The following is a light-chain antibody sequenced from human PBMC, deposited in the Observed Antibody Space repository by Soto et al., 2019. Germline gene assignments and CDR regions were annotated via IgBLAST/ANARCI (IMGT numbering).Light chain of an antibody. CDR3: QQSYSAPPT. CDR2: GAS. V-gene: IGKV1-39*01. CDR1: QSIGNF. J-gene: IGKJ1*01. Sequence: DIQMTQSPSSLSASVGDRVTITCRASQSIGNFLNWYQQKPRRAPKVLIYGASILQSGVPSRFSGSGSGTDFTLTIGSLQPEDFATYSCQQSYSAPPTFGQGTEVEIK.